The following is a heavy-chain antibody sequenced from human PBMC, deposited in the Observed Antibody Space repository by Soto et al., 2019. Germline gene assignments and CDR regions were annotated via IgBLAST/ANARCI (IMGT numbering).Heavy chain of an antibody. J-gene: IGHJ4*02. CDR1: GFTFSSYW. CDR2: IKQDGSEK. D-gene: IGHD4-17*01. CDR3: ANGDYSFDY. V-gene: IGHV3-7*01. Sequence: GGSLRLSCEASGFTFSSYWMSWVRQAPGKGLEWVANIKQDGSEKYYVDSVKGRFTISRDNAKNSLYLQMNSLRAEVTAVYYCANGDYSFDYWGQGTLVTVSS.